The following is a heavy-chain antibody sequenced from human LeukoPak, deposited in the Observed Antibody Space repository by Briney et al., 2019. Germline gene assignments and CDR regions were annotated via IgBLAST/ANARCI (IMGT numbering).Heavy chain of an antibody. V-gene: IGHV3-74*01. Sequence: QPGGSLRLSCAASGFNFASHWMHWVRQTPGKGLVWVSRVNSGGSGTSYADSVEGRFTISRDNARNTLYLQINSLRAEDSAVYYCTRDRTTITLFELWGQGTLVTVSS. CDR3: TRDRTTITLFEL. CDR1: GFNFASHW. D-gene: IGHD4-11*01. CDR2: VNSGGSGT. J-gene: IGHJ4*02.